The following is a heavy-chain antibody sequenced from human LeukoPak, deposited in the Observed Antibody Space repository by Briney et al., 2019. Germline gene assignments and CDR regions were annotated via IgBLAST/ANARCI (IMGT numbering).Heavy chain of an antibody. CDR3: ARGSSFVSPTGLPFMYYFDY. J-gene: IGHJ4*02. CDR1: GFTFSSYG. D-gene: IGHD6-6*01. CDR2: ISYDGNNK. Sequence: PGGSLRLSCAASGFTFSSYGMHWVRQAPGKGLEWVALISYDGNNKYYADSVRGRFTISRDNSKNTLYLQMNSLRAEDTAVYYCARGSSFVSPTGLPFMYYFDYWGQGTLVTVSS. V-gene: IGHV3-30*03.